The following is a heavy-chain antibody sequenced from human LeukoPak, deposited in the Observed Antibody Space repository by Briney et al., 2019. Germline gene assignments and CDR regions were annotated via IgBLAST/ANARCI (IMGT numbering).Heavy chain of an antibody. D-gene: IGHD1-7*01. CDR2: ISYDGSNK. CDR3: ARDPGTTRAKRAFDI. CDR1: GFTFSSYA. V-gene: IGHV3-30-3*01. J-gene: IGHJ3*02. Sequence: PGGSLRLSCAASGFTFSSYAMHWVRQAPGKGLEWGAVISYDGSNKYYADSVKGRFTISRDNSKNTLYLQMNSLRAEDTAVYYCARDPGTTRAKRAFDIWGQGTMVTVSS.